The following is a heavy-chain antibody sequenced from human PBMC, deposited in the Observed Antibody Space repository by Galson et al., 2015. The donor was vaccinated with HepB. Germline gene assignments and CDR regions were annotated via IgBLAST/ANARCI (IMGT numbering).Heavy chain of an antibody. J-gene: IGHJ4*01. CDR3: ASDLVATGDY. D-gene: IGHD2-15*01. V-gene: IGHV3-30*04. Sequence: SLRLSCAASGFTFSSYAMHWVRQAPGKGLEWVAVISYDGSNKYYADSVKGRFTISRDNSKNTLYLQMNSRRAEDTAVYYCASDLVATGDYWGHGTLVTVSS. CDR2: ISYDGSNK. CDR1: GFTFSSYA.